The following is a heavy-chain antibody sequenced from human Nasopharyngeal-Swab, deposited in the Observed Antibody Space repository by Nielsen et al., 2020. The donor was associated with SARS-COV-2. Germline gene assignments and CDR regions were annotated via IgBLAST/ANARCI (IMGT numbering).Heavy chain of an antibody. D-gene: IGHD1-7*01. CDR1: GFTFSSYA. J-gene: IGHJ4*02. V-gene: IGHV3-30-3*01. CDR2: ISYDGSNK. Sequence: GSLKISCAASGFTFSSYAMHWVRQAPGKGLEWVAVISYDGSNKYYADSVKGRFTISRDNSKNTLYLQMNSLRAEDTAVYYCARLTRITGTIVYWGQGTLVTVSS. CDR3: ARLTRITGTIVY.